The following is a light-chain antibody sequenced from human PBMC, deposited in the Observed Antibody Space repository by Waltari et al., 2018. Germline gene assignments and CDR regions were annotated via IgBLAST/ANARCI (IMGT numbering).Light chain of an antibody. Sequence: QSVLTQPASVSGSPGTSITIPCTGTSSDVGGYDYVSWYQQSPGKAPKLIIYDVVKRPSGVSTRFSASKSDNTASLTSSGLQAEDEGDYYCCSYKRGATWVFGGGTALTVL. J-gene: IGLJ3*02. V-gene: IGLV2-14*03. CDR3: CSYKRGATWV. CDR1: SSDVGGYDY. CDR2: DVV.